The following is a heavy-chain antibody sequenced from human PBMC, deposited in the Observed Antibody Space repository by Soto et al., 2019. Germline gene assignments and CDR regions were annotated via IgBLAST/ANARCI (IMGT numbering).Heavy chain of an antibody. D-gene: IGHD1-1*01. CDR1: GGSISSYY. J-gene: IGHJ5*02. V-gene: IGHV4-59*08. CDR2: IFSSGST. Sequence: SETLSLTCTVSGGSISSYYWSWIRQPPGKRLEWIASIFSSGSTNYNPSLKSRVTTSVDTSKNQFSLKLSSITAADTAVYYCARHLELERKYNWFDPWGQGILVTVSS. CDR3: ARHLELERKYNWFDP.